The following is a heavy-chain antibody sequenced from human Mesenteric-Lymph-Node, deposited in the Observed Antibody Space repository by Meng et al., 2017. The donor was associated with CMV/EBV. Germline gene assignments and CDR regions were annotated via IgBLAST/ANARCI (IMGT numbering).Heavy chain of an antibody. V-gene: IGHV3-21*01. CDR1: GFTFSSYS. Sequence: GESLKISCAASGFTFSSYSMNWVRQAPGKGLEWVSSISSSSSYIYYADSVKGRFTISRDNAKNSLYLQMNSLRAEDTAVYYCARAWGTHLGYYGMDVWGQGTTVTVSS. CDR3: ARAWGTHLGYYGMDV. J-gene: IGHJ6*02. CDR2: ISSSSSYI. D-gene: IGHD7-27*01.